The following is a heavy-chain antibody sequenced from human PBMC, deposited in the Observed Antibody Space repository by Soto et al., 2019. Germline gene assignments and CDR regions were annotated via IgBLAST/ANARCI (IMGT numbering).Heavy chain of an antibody. CDR1: GASMNNYY. V-gene: IGHV4-59*01. D-gene: IGHD3-16*01. CDR3: VRSGHSFGGVM. J-gene: IGHJ4*02. Sequence: SETLSLTCTVSGASMNNYYGSWVRQPPGKGLEWICYMYYSGGSNSNPSPKGRVTISVDTSKNHIYLKLTSVTAAATAVYYCVRSGHSFGGVMWGQGTLVTVSS. CDR2: MYYSGGS.